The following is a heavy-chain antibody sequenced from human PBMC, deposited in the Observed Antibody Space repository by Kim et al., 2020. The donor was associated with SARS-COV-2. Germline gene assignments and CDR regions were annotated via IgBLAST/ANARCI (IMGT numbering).Heavy chain of an antibody. CDR1: GYTFTSYY. CDR3: ARSGGDYDILTGYYTDYYYGMDV. Sequence: ASVKVSCKASGYTFTSYYMHWVRQAPGQGLEWMGIINPSGGSTSYAQKFQGRVTMTRDTSTSTVYMELSSLRSEDTAVYYCARSGGDYDILTGYYTDYYYGMDVWGQGTTVTVSS. CDR2: INPSGGST. J-gene: IGHJ6*02. V-gene: IGHV1-46*01. D-gene: IGHD3-9*01.